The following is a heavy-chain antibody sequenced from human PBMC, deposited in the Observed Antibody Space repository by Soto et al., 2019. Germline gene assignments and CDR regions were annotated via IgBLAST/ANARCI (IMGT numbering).Heavy chain of an antibody. J-gene: IGHJ6*02. V-gene: IGHV1-69*01. CDR3: ARDCVLGYCSSISCYPHYYYYYGMDV. D-gene: IGHD2-2*03. Sequence: QVQLVQSGAEVRKPGSSVRVSCKASGGSFNRHTISWVRQAPGQGLEWMGGIIPIFGTANHAQKFQGRVTIIADESTSTVYMELSSLRSEDTAVYYCARDCVLGYCSSISCYPHYYYYYGMDVWGQGTTVTVSS. CDR2: IIPIFGTA. CDR1: GGSFNRHT.